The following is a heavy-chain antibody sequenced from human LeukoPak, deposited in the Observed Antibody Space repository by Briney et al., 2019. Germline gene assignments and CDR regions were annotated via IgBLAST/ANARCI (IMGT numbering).Heavy chain of an antibody. D-gene: IGHD2-15*01. Sequence: GGSLRLSCAASGFTFSSYSMNWVRQAPGKGLEWVSYISSSSSTIYYADSVKGRFTISRDNAKKSLYLQMNSLRAEDTAIYYCARDSDVHCSGGSCTNFDYWGQGTLVTVSS. CDR1: GFTFSSYS. CDR3: ARDSDVHCSGGSCTNFDY. V-gene: IGHV3-48*04. CDR2: ISSSSSTI. J-gene: IGHJ4*02.